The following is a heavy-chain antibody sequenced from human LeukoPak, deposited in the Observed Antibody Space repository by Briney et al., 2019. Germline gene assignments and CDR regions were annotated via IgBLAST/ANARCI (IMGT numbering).Heavy chain of an antibody. Sequence: GASVKVSCKASGGTFSSYAISWVRQAPGQGLEWMGGIIPIFGTANYAQKFQGRVTITADESTSTAYMELSSLRSEDTAVYYCARAPIYDYGVTSGPWYFDLWGRGTLVTVSS. CDR2: IIPIFGTA. CDR1: GGTFSSYA. CDR3: ARAPIYDYGVTSGPWYFDL. D-gene: IGHD4-17*01. J-gene: IGHJ2*01. V-gene: IGHV1-69*13.